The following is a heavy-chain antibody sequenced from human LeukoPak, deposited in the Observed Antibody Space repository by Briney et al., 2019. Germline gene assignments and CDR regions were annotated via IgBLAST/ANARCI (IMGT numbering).Heavy chain of an antibody. CDR2: IYYNGIT. Sequence: SETLSLTCAVYGGSFSGYYWSWIRQPPGKGLEWIGSIYYNGITHYNPSLKSRVTMSVDTSKNQFSLRLSSVTAADTAFYYCARQSIAARGYYYYLDVWGKGTTVTVSS. J-gene: IGHJ6*03. D-gene: IGHD6-6*01. CDR3: ARQSIAARGYYYYLDV. CDR1: GGSFSGYY. V-gene: IGHV4-34*01.